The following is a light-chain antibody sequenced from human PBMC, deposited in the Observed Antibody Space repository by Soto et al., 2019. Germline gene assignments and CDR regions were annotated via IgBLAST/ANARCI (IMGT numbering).Light chain of an antibody. J-gene: IGLJ1*01. CDR1: SSDVGDDNY. V-gene: IGLV2-8*01. Sequence: QSVLTQPPSASGSPGQSVTISCTGTSSDVGDDNYVSWYQRHPGKAPKLMISEVSKRPSGVPDRFSGSKSGNTASLTVSGLEAEDEADYYCSSYAGSNNLVFGTGTKVTVL. CDR2: EVS. CDR3: SSYAGSNNLV.